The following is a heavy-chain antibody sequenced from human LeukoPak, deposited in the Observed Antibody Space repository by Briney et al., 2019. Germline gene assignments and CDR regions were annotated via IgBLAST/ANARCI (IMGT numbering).Heavy chain of an antibody. CDR3: AKEARYIYVCEAFDI. Sequence: GGSLRLSCEASGFTFSDYYMSWIRQAPGKGLEWVAVISYDGSNKYYADSVKGRFTISRDNSKSTLYLQMNSLRAEDTAVYYCAKEARYIYVCEAFDIWGQGTMVTVSS. D-gene: IGHD5-18*01. V-gene: IGHV3-30*18. CDR1: GFTFSDYY. CDR2: ISYDGSNK. J-gene: IGHJ3*02.